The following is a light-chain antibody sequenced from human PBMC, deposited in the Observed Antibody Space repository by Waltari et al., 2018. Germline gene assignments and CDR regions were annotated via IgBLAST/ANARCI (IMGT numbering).Light chain of an antibody. CDR1: QAINTY. Sequence: DIRMTQSPSSLSASVGDRVTITCRASQAINTYLNLYQQQPGKAPKLLIYAASRLHRGVPSRFSGSGSVTDFTLTISRLQPEDFATYYCQQSYFTPRGNFGPGTRVDL. V-gene: IGKV1-39*01. J-gene: IGKJ3*01. CDR2: AAS. CDR3: QQSYFTPRGN.